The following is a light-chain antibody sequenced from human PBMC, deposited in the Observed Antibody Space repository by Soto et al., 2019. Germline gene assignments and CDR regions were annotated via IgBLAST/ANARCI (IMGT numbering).Light chain of an antibody. J-gene: IGKJ5*01. CDR2: GAS. V-gene: IGKV3-20*01. Sequence: EIVMTQSPVTLSVSPGERATLSCRASQFVSSNLAWYQQKPGQAPRLLIYGASSRATGIPDRFSGSGSGADFTLTISRLEPEDFAVYYCQVYGPSPPITFGQGTRLEI. CDR3: QVYGPSPPIT. CDR1: QFVSSN.